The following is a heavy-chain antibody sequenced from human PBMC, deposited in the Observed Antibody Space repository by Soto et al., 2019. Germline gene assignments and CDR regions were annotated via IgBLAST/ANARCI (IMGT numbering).Heavy chain of an antibody. CDR1: GFTFTSSA. CDR2: IAVGSGYT. D-gene: IGHD2-8*01. V-gene: IGHV1-58*01. CDR3: AADATAWQQMVPSDY. J-gene: IGHJ4*02. Sequence: QMQLEQSGPEVKKPGTSVKVSCKASGFTFTSSAFQWVRQARGQRLERIGWIAVGSGYTNYARRFQDRVTLTRDMSTATTYMELSRLTSEDTAIYYCAADATAWQQMVPSDYWGQGTLVTVSS.